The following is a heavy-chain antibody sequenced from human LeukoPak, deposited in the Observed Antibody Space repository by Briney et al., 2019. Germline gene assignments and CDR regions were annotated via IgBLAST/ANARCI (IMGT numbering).Heavy chain of an antibody. D-gene: IGHD3-10*01. V-gene: IGHV3-7*01. CDR1: GFTFSSDW. J-gene: IGHJ6*03. Sequence: PGGSLRLSSAASGFTFSSDWMSWVREAPGKGLEWVANIKQDGSEKYYVDSVKGRFTISRDNAKNSLYLQMNSLRAEDTAVYYCARNTARNYYGLWYYYYYMDVWGKGTTVTVSS. CDR2: IKQDGSEK. CDR3: ARNTARNYYGLWYYYYYMDV.